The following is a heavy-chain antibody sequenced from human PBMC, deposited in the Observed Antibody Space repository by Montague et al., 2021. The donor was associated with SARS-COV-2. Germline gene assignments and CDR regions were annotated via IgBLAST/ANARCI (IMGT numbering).Heavy chain of an antibody. D-gene: IGHD2-15*01. J-gene: IGHJ5*02. Sequence: SETRSLTCTVSGGSINRHFWCWIRKPPWKGLPWIGYINYSGGTNYNHYLTRRIHVSVGTTTYQFSLTVTAEIAADTAVYYCACATTVRGAGNWFDPWGQGTQVIVST. V-gene: IGHV4-59*11. CDR3: ACATTVRGAGNWFDP. CDR1: GGSINRHF. CDR2: INYSGGT.